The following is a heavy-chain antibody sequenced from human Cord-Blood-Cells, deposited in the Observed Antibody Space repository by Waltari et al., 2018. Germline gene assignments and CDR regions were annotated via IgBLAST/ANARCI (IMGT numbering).Heavy chain of an antibody. Sequence: QVPLVQSGAEVKKPGSSVKVSCKASGGTFRSYAISWVRQAPGPGLEWMGAIIPNFCTANVAQKVQGRVTITADESTSTAYMGLSRLRSEDTAVYYCARSYGVFDAFDIWGQGTMVTVSS. CDR3: ARSYGVFDAFDI. V-gene: IGHV1-69*01. J-gene: IGHJ3*02. CDR1: GGTFRSYA. CDR2: IIPNFCTA. D-gene: IGHD4-17*01.